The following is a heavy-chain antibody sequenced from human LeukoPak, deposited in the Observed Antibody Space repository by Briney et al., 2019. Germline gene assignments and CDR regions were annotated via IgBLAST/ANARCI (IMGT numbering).Heavy chain of an antibody. V-gene: IGHV3-23*01. CDR1: GFTFSSYA. D-gene: IGHD2-2*03. Sequence: GGSLRLSCAASGFTFSSYAMSWVRQTPGKGLEWVSLISGGGGSTYYADSVKGRFTISRDNSKDTVYLQMNSLRAEDTAVYYCARDVSMDIGGSDCWGPGTLVTVSS. CDR3: ARDVSMDIGGSDC. J-gene: IGHJ4*02. CDR2: ISGGGGST.